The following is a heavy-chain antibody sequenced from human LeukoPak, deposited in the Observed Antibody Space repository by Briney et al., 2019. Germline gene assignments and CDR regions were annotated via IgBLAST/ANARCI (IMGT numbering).Heavy chain of an antibody. D-gene: IGHD6-19*01. CDR1: GFTFSSYA. V-gene: IGHV3-23*01. J-gene: IGHJ4*02. Sequence: PGGSLRLSCAASGFTFSSYAMSWVRQAPGKGLEWVSAISGSGGSTYYADSVKGRFTISRDNSKNTLYLQMNSLRAEDTAVYYCAKDWVIAVEVGNRDDYWGQGTLVTVSS. CDR2: ISGSGGST. CDR3: AKDWVIAVEVGNRDDY.